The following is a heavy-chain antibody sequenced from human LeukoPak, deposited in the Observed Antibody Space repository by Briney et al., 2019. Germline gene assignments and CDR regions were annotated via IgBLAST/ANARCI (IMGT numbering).Heavy chain of an antibody. V-gene: IGHV1-2*02. J-gene: IGHJ5*02. CDR3: ARETSESFET. Sequence: ASVKVSCKAFGYTFSDHYIQWVRQAPGQGLEWMGWIHPNRGDANYGQKFQGRVTMTRDTSISTAYLGLSSLTSDDTAVYYCARETSESFETWGQGTLVTVSS. D-gene: IGHD1-26*01. CDR1: GYTFSDHY. CDR2: IHPNRGDA.